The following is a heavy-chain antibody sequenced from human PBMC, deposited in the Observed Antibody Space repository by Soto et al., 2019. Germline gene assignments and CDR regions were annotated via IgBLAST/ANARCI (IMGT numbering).Heavy chain of an antibody. D-gene: IGHD2-2*01. CDR3: ARERYQVISDGMDV. J-gene: IGHJ6*02. V-gene: IGHV1-2*02. CDR1: GYTFTGYY. Sequence: ASVKVSCKASGYTFTGYYIYWVREAPGQGLEWMGWINPQTGGTSYAQKFQGRVTLSRDTSINTAYLELSRLRFDDAAVYFCARERYQVISDGMDVWGQGTTVTVSS. CDR2: INPQTGGT.